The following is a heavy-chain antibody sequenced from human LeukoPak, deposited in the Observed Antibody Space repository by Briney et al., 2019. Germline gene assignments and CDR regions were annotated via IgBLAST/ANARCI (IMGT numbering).Heavy chain of an antibody. Sequence: VASVKVSCKASGYTFTGYYMHWVRQAPGQGLEWMGRINPNSGGTNYAQKFQGRVTMTRDTSISTAYMELSRLRSDDTAVYYCARVNGDFKNWFDPWGQGTLVTVSS. CDR1: GYTFTGYY. D-gene: IGHD4-17*01. CDR3: ARVNGDFKNWFDP. CDR2: INPNSGGT. V-gene: IGHV1-2*06. J-gene: IGHJ5*02.